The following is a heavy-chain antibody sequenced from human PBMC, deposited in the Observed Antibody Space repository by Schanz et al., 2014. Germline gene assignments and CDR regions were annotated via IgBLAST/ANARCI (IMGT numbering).Heavy chain of an antibody. J-gene: IGHJ4*02. CDR1: GGSISSYY. CDR3: ARTLRCGGGECSTWAD. D-gene: IGHD2-21*01. Sequence: QVQLQESGPGLVKPSETLSLTCTVSGGSISSYYWSWIRQPAGKGLEWIGRIYTSGSTNYNPPLKSRGTRSVDPAKTRFARKLSCVTAADTAVYYCARTLRCGGGECSTWADWGQGTLVTVSS. CDR2: IYTSGST. V-gene: IGHV4-4*07.